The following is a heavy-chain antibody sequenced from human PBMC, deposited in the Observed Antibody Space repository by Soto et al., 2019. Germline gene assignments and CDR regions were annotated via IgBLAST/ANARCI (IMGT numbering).Heavy chain of an antibody. Sequence: PGEALKISCKGSGYSFTSYWIGWVRQMPGKGLEWMGIIYPGDSDTRYSPSFQGQVTISADKSISTAYLQWSSLKASDTTMYYCARRKGDGSGNYYYYMDVWGKGTTVTVSS. CDR3: ARRKGDGSGNYYYYMDV. J-gene: IGHJ6*03. V-gene: IGHV5-51*01. CDR2: IYPGDSDT. D-gene: IGHD3-10*01. CDR1: GYSFTSYW.